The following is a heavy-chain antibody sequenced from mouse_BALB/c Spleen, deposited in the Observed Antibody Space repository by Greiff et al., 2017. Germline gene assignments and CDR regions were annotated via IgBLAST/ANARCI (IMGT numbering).Heavy chain of an antibody. Sequence: QVQLQQSGAELMKPGASVKISCKATGYTFSSYWIEWVKQRPGHGLEWIGEILPGSGSTNYNEKFKGKATFTADTSSNTAYMQLSSLTSEDSAVYYCARSRQLGLRTAWFAYWGQGTLVTVSA. CDR1: GYTFSSYW. D-gene: IGHD3-2*01. V-gene: IGHV1-9*01. J-gene: IGHJ3*01. CDR2: ILPGSGST. CDR3: ARSRQLGLRTAWFAY.